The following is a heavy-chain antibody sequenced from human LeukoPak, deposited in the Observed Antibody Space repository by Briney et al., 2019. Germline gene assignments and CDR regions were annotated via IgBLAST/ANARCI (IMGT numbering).Heavy chain of an antibody. Sequence: PGGSLRLSCAASGFTFSSYAMRWVRQAPGKELEWVANIKQDGSEKNYVDSVKGRFTISRDNAKNSLYLQMNSLRAEDTAVYYCASGLELDYWGQGTLVTVSS. CDR1: GFTFSSYA. J-gene: IGHJ4*02. V-gene: IGHV3-7*03. CDR2: IKQDGSEK. CDR3: ASGLELDY.